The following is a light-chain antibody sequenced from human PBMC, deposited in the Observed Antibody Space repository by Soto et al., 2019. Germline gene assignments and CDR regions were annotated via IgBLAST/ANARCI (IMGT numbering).Light chain of an antibody. CDR2: SDN. V-gene: IGLV1-44*01. J-gene: IGLJ2*01. CDR3: ATWDHSLNGVV. Sequence: QSVLTQPPSASGTPGQRVTISRSGSSSNIGRNTVNWFQQLPGTAPKLLVYSDNQRPSGVPDRFSGSKSGTSASLAISGLRSGDEADYYCATWDHSLNGVVFGGGTKLTVL. CDR1: SSNIGRNT.